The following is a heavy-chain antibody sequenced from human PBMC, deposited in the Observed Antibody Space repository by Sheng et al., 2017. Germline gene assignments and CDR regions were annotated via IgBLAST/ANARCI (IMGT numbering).Heavy chain of an antibody. D-gene: IGHD5-12*01. V-gene: IGHV1-69*13. CDR2: IIPIFGTA. CDR1: GGTFSSYA. Sequence: QVQLVQSGAEVKKPGSSVKVSCKASGGTFSSYAISWVRQAPGQGLEWMGGIIPIFGTANYAQKFQGRVTITADESTSTAYMELSSLRSEDTAVYYCARVGESRDGYNYGASNWYFDLWGRGTLVTVSS. J-gene: IGHJ2*01. CDR3: ARVGESRDGYNYGASNWYFDL.